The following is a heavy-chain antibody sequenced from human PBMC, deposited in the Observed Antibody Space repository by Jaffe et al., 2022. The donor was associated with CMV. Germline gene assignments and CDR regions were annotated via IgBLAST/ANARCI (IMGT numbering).Heavy chain of an antibody. Sequence: QVQLQESGPGLVKPSETLSLTCTVSGGSISTYYWSWIRQPPGKGLEWIGYIYYTGSTDSNPSLKSRVSISVDTSKNQFSLKLTSVTAADTAVYYCARDRSNDWYRSAFDLWGQGTMVTVSS. D-gene: IGHD6-19*01. CDR1: GGSISTYY. CDR3: ARDRSNDWYRSAFDL. CDR2: IYYTGST. J-gene: IGHJ3*01. V-gene: IGHV4-59*01.